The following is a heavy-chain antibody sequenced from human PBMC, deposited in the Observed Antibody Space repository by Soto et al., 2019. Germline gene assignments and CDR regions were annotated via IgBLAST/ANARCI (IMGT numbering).Heavy chain of an antibody. D-gene: IGHD3-22*01. V-gene: IGHV4-34*01. CDR3: GRHNYDSSGYYHYSYGMDV. CDR1: GGSGGSFSGYY. J-gene: IGHJ6*02. CDR2: NNHSGST. Sequence: QVQLQQWGAGLLKPSETLSLTCAVYGGSGGSFSGYYWSWIRQPPGKGLEWIGENNHSGSTNYNPAHKGRAKLSVDTSKNQFSLKLSSVTAADTAVYYCGRHNYDSSGYYHYSYGMDVWGQGTTVTVSS.